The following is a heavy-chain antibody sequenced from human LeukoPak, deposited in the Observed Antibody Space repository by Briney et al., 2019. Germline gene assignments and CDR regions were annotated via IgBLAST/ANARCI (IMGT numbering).Heavy chain of an antibody. Sequence: PSETLSLTCTASGGSISSYYWNWIRQPPGKGLEWIGCFYYSGSTNYNPSLKSRVTISVDTSKNQFSLKLSSVTAADTAVYYCRRLDCSSTSCYAPLDYWGQGTLVTVSS. V-gene: IGHV4-59*12. CDR3: RRLDCSSTSCYAPLDY. CDR1: GGSISSYY. D-gene: IGHD2-2*01. CDR2: FYYSGST. J-gene: IGHJ4*02.